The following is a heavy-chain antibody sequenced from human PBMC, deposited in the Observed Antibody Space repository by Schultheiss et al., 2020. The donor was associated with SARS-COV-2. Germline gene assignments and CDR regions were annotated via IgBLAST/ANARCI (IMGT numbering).Heavy chain of an antibody. J-gene: IGHJ4*02. D-gene: IGHD4-17*01. V-gene: IGHV3-30*18. Sequence: GESLKISCAASGFTFSSYGMHWVRQAPGKGLEWVAVISYDGSNKYYADSVKGRFTISRDNSKNTLYLQMNSLRAEDTAVYYCAKGEAEYGDYVDLWYFDYWGQGTLVTVSS. CDR2: ISYDGSNK. CDR3: AKGEAEYGDYVDLWYFDY. CDR1: GFTFSSYG.